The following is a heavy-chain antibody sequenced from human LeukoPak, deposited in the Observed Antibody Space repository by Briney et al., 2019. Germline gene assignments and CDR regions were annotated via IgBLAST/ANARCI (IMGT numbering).Heavy chain of an antibody. Sequence: SETLSLTCTVSGGSISSSSYYWGWLRQPPGKGLEWIGSVYSGASYYNPSLKSRVTISIDTSKKHFSLKLTSVTAADTAVYYCARGAPPQNWGQGTLVTVSS. V-gene: IGHV4-39*07. CDR2: VYSGAS. J-gene: IGHJ4*02. CDR1: GGSISSSSYY. CDR3: ARGAPPQN.